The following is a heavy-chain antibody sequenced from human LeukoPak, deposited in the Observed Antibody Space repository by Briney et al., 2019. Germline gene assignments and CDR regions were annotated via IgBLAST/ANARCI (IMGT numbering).Heavy chain of an antibody. D-gene: IGHD2-2*02. V-gene: IGHV1-2*02. CDR3: ARLREGLYHFDS. CDR2: INPHSGGT. J-gene: IGHJ4*02. CDR1: GYTFTGYY. Sequence: ASVKVSCKASGYTFTGYYMHWVRQAPGQGLEWMGWINPHSGGTNYSQKFQGRVTMTRDTSISTAYMELDSLRSDDAAVYYCARLREGLYHFDSWGQGTLVTVSS.